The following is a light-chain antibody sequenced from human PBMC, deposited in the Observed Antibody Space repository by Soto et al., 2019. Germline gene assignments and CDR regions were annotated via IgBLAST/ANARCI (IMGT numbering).Light chain of an antibody. Sequence: DIQMTQSPSSLSASVEDRVIITCRASQSISNHLNWYQQKPGKAPNLLIYDASDLETGVPSRFSGGGSGTFFSFTINSLQPEDIATYYCQKHDGVPLFGPGTKVDIK. J-gene: IGKJ3*01. CDR3: QKHDGVPL. V-gene: IGKV1-33*01. CDR1: QSISNH. CDR2: DAS.